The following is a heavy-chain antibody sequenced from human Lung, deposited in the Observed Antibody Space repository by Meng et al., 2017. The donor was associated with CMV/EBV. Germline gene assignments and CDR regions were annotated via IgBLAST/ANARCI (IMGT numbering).Heavy chain of an antibody. CDR3: ARSIFGAPGGV. CDR1: GFTVSSNY. D-gene: IGHD3-3*01. V-gene: IGHV3-53*01. Sequence: GESLKISCAASGFTVSSNYMSWVRQAPGKGLEWVSVIYSGGSTYYADSVKGRLTISRDNSKNTLYLQMNSLRAEDTAVYYCARSIFGAPGGVWGQGTTVTVSS. J-gene: IGHJ6*02. CDR2: IYSGGST.